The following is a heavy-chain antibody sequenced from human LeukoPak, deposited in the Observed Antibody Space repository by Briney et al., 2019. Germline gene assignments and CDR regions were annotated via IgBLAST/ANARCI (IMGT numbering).Heavy chain of an antibody. V-gene: IGHV1-18*01. D-gene: IGHD1-26*01. CDR1: GYTFTSYA. CDR2: ISAYNGNT. J-gene: IGHJ5*02. CDR3: ARDLGSGSYIPRNWFDP. Sequence: ASVKVSCKASGYTFTSYAMHWVRQAPGQGLEWMGWISAYNGNTNYAQKLQGRVTMTTDTSTSTAYMELRSLRSDDTAVYYCARDLGSGSYIPRNWFDPWGQGTLVTVSS.